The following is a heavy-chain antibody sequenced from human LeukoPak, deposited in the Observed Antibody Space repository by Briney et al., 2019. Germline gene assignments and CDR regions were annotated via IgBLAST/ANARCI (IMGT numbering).Heavy chain of an antibody. V-gene: IGHV3-13*01. CDR2: IGTAGAT. Sequence: GGSLRLSCAASGFTFSSYDMHWVRQATGKGLEWVSAIGTAGATYYPGSVKGRFTISRENAKNYLYLQMNSLRAGDTAVYYCARDRGDAFDIWGQGTMVTVSS. J-gene: IGHJ3*02. CDR1: GFTFSSYD. D-gene: IGHD3-10*01. CDR3: ARDRGDAFDI.